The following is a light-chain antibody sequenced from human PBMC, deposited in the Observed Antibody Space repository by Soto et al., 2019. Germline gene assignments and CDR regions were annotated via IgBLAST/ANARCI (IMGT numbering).Light chain of an antibody. CDR2: DAS. V-gene: IGKV1-33*01. CDR1: QDISNY. Sequence: DIQMTQSPSSLSASVGDRVTITCQASQDISNYFNWYQQKPGKAPKLLIYDASNLETVVPSRFSGSGYVTDVTFTITSLQPEDIATYYCQQYKHLITFGQGTRLEIK. J-gene: IGKJ5*01. CDR3: QQYKHLIT.